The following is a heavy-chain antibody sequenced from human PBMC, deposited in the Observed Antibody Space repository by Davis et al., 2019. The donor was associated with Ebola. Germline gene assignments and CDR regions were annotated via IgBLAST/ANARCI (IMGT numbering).Heavy chain of an antibody. CDR2: IRSKANSYAT. CDR1: GFTFSSYA. CDR3: TGSGEVDY. J-gene: IGHJ4*02. D-gene: IGHD3-10*01. Sequence: GGSLRLSCAASGFTFSSYAMHWVRQASGKGLEWVGRIRSKANSYATAYAASVKGRFTISRDDSKNTAYLQMNSLKTEDTAVYYCTGSGEVDYWGQGTLVTVSS. V-gene: IGHV3-73*01.